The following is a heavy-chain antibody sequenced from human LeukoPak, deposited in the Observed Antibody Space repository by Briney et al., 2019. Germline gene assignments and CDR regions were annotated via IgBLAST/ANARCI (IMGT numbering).Heavy chain of an antibody. D-gene: IGHD6-6*01. CDR3: ARDPKEYSSSFYFDY. Sequence: GASVKVSCKASGGTFSSYAISWVRQAPGQGLEWMGRIILIFGTANYAQKFQGRVTITADESTSTAYMELSSLRSEDTAVYYCARDPKEYSSSFYFDYWGQGTLVTVSS. V-gene: IGHV1-69*13. CDR1: GGTFSSYA. CDR2: IILIFGTA. J-gene: IGHJ4*02.